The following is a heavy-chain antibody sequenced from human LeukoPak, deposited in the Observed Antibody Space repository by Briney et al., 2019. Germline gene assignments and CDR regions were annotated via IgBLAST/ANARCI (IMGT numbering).Heavy chain of an antibody. J-gene: IGHJ4*02. CDR3: AKAEWGSGYFVADYYFDY. CDR2: ISYDGSNK. D-gene: IGHD3-22*01. V-gene: IGHV3-30-3*01. CDR1: GFTFSSYA. Sequence: GGSLRLSCAASGFTFSSYAMHWVRQAPGKGLEWVAVISYDGSNKYYADSVKGRFTISRDNAKNSLYLQMNSLRAEDTALYYCAKAEWGSGYFVADYYFDYWGQGTLVTVSS.